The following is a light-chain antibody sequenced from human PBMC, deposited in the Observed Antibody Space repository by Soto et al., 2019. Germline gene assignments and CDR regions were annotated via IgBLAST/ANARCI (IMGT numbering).Light chain of an antibody. CDR2: KAS. V-gene: IGKV1-5*03. Sequence: DIQMTQSTSTLSASVGDRVTITCRASQSISSWLAWYQQKPGKAPKVLIYKASNLGSEFPSRFSGSGSGTEFTLTITILQPDDFATYYCQHYHSFPFTFGGGTKVDIK. J-gene: IGKJ4*01. CDR1: QSISSW. CDR3: QHYHSFPFT.